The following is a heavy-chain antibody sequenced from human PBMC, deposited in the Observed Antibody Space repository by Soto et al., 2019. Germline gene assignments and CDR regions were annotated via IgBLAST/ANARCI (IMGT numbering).Heavy chain of an antibody. CDR3: ARNSGLGDYFDY. V-gene: IGHV3-30*03. J-gene: IGHJ4*02. Sequence: QVQLVESGGGVVQPGRSLRLSCAASGFTFSSYGMHWVRQAPGKGLEWVAVISYDGSNKYYADSVKGRFTISRDNSKNTLYLQMNSLRAKDTAVYYCARNSGLGDYFDYWGQGTLVTVSS. CDR1: GFTFSSYG. D-gene: IGHD6-19*01. CDR2: ISYDGSNK.